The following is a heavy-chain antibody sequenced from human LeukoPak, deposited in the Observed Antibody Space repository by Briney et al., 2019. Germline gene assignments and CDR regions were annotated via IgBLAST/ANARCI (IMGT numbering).Heavy chain of an antibody. CDR3: VKDGSRHGRSYLDV. CDR2: INAGGDRG. Sequence: GSLRLSCKASGFNFTNYAMNWVRQAPGKGLEWVSVINAGGDRGYNADSVKGRFTISRDNSRTTLFLQMDGLRADDTALYYCVKDGSRHGRSYLDVWGKGTMVTVSS. J-gene: IGHJ6*03. V-gene: IGHV3-23*01. D-gene: IGHD6-13*01. CDR1: GFNFTNYA.